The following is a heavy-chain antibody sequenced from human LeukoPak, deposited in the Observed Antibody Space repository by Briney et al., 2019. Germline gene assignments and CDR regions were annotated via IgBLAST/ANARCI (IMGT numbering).Heavy chain of an antibody. Sequence: GGSLRLSCAASGFTFSSYSMNWVRQAPGKGLEWVSYISSSSSTIYYADSVKGRFTISRDNAKNSLHLQMNSLRAEDTAVYYCARVGYGSSSDYWGQGTLVTVSS. D-gene: IGHD2-2*01. CDR1: GFTFSSYS. CDR2: ISSSSSTI. CDR3: ARVGYGSSSDY. V-gene: IGHV3-48*01. J-gene: IGHJ4*02.